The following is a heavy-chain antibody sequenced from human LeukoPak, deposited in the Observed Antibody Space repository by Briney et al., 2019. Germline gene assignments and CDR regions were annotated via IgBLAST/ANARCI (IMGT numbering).Heavy chain of an antibody. J-gene: IGHJ3*02. Sequence: APVKVSCKASGYTFTSYYMHWVRQAPGQGLEWMGIISPSGGSTSYAQKFQGRVTMTRDTSTSTVYMELSSLRSEDTAVYYCARESAGFCSSTSCYPNGDAFDIWGQGTMVTVSS. D-gene: IGHD2-2*01. V-gene: IGHV1-46*01. CDR3: ARESAGFCSSTSCYPNGDAFDI. CDR2: ISPSGGST. CDR1: GYTFTSYY.